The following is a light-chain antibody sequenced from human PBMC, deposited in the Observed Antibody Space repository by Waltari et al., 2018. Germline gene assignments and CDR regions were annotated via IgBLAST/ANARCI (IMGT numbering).Light chain of an antibody. V-gene: IGLV3-25*03. J-gene: IGLJ3*02. CDR2: EDT. CDR3: QSAEFGATSYWV. CDR1: SLPKQY. Sequence: SYELTQPPSVSVSPGQTARISCSGDSLPKQYAYWFRQRPGQAPVLMIYEDTKRPPWITERGSGSTSGTTVTLTISAVQAEDEAVYYCQSAEFGATSYWVFGGGTKLTVL.